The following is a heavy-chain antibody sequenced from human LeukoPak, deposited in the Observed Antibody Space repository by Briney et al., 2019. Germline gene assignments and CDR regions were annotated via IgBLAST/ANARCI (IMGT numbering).Heavy chain of an antibody. J-gene: IGHJ4*02. CDR3: ARVDSSSAPHFGY. CDR1: GGTFSSYA. CDR2: IIPILGIA. V-gene: IGHV1-69*04. D-gene: IGHD6-6*01. Sequence: ASVKVSCKASGGTFSSYAISWVRQAPGQGLEWMGRIIPILGIANYAQKFQGRVTITADKSTSTAYMELSSLRSEDTAVYYCARVDSSSAPHFGYWGQGTLVTVSS.